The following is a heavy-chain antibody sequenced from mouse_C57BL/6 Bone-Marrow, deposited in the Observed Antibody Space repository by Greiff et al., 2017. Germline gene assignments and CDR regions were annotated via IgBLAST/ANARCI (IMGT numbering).Heavy chain of an antibody. CDR2: ISAGGSYT. D-gene: IGHD2-2*01. V-gene: IGHV5-4*01. CDR1: GFTFSSYA. CDR3: ASLWLRRAWFAY. Sequence: DVQLVESGGGLVKPGGSLKLSCAASGFTFSSYAMSWVRQTPEQRLEWVATISAGGSYTYYPDNVKGRITISRDNAKNNLYLQMGHMKSEATAMYYCASLWLRRAWFAYWGQGTLVTVSA. J-gene: IGHJ3*01.